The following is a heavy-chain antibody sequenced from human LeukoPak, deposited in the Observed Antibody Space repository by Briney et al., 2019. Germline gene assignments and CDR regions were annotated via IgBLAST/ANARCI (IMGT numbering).Heavy chain of an antibody. Sequence: GGSLRLSCAASGFTFSSYAMHWVRQAPGKGLEWVAAISYDGSNKYYADSVKGRFTISRDNSKNTLYLQMNSLRAEDTAVYYCARDKVPLNWFDPWGQGTLVTVSS. CDR2: ISYDGSNK. J-gene: IGHJ5*02. D-gene: IGHD1-1*01. CDR3: ARDKVPLNWFDP. V-gene: IGHV3-30-3*01. CDR1: GFTFSSYA.